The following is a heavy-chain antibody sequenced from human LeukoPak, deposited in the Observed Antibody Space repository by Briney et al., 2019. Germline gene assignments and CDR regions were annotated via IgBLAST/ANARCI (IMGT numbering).Heavy chain of an antibody. V-gene: IGHV3-23*01. Sequence: PGGSLRLSCTASGFTFGSYAMSWVRQAPGKGLEWVSSISGGSEDTYYADSVKGRFTISRDNSKSTLNLQLNSLRAEDTAVYYCARTIAQYSNSWLYFYYGLDVWSQGTTVTVSS. J-gene: IGHJ6*02. D-gene: IGHD6-13*01. CDR1: GFTFGSYA. CDR2: ISGGSEDT. CDR3: ARTIAQYSNSWLYFYYGLDV.